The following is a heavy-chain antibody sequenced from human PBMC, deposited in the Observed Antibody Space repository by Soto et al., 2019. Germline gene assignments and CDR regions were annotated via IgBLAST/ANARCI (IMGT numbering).Heavy chain of an antibody. CDR3: AKAKNDYNWDNRPPFDY. V-gene: IGHV3-23*01. CDR1: GFTLRYDA. D-gene: IGHD1-20*01. J-gene: IGHJ4*02. CDR2: ISANDVGT. Sequence: PGLALGLSYEASGFTLRYDAMTWVRQPPGKGLEWVSVISANDVGTYEAESVKTRFTISTDQSRNTVYLQMDSLRADDTAIYYCAKAKNDYNWDNRPPFDYWGQGTLVTVSS.